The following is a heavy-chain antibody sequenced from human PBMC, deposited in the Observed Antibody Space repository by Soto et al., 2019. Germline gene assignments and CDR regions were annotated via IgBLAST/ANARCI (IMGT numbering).Heavy chain of an antibody. Sequence: PGGSLRLSCAASGFTFSSYSMNWVRQAPGKGLEWVSYISSSSSTIYYADSVKGRFTISRDNAKNSLYLQMNSLRAEDTAVYYCARDRLRFLEWSTTHDAFDIWGQGTMVTVS. CDR3: ARDRLRFLEWSTTHDAFDI. CDR2: ISSSSSTI. CDR1: GFTFSSYS. V-gene: IGHV3-48*01. J-gene: IGHJ3*02. D-gene: IGHD3-3*01.